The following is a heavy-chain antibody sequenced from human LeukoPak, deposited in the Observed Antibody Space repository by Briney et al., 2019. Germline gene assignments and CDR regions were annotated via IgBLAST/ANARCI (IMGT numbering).Heavy chain of an antibody. CDR2: INHSGST. CDR3: ARSRPIRGWFDP. CDR1: GGSFSGYY. V-gene: IGHV4-34*01. Sequence: SETLSLTCAVYGGSFSGYYWSWIRQPPGKGLEWIGEINHSGSTNYNPSLKSRVTISVDTSKNQFSLKLSSVTAADTAVYYCARSRPIRGWFDPWGQGTLVTVSS. D-gene: IGHD1-14*01. J-gene: IGHJ5*02.